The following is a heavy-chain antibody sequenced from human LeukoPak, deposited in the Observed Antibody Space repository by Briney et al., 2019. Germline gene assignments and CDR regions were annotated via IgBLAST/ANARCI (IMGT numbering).Heavy chain of an antibody. CDR2: IYYSGST. CDR1: GYSISSGYY. CDR3: ARDYGSGYYTY. J-gene: IGHJ4*02. D-gene: IGHD3-22*01. Sequence: PSETLSLTCTVSGYSISSGYYWGWIRQPPGKGLEWIGSIYYSGSTYYNQSLKSRLTISVDTSKNQFSLKLSSVTAADTAVYFCARDYGSGYYTYWGQGTLVTVSS. V-gene: IGHV4-38-2*02.